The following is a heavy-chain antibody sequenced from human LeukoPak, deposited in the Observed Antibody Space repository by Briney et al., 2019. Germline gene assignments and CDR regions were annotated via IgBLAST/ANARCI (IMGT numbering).Heavy chain of an antibody. Sequence: GGSLRLSCAASGFTFSSYAMSWVRQAPGKGLEWVSVIYSGGSTYYADSVKGRFTISRDNSKNTLYLQMNSLRAEDTAVYYCATIPPFGLAVDYWGQGTLVTVSS. J-gene: IGHJ4*02. CDR2: IYSGGST. CDR3: ATIPPFGLAVDY. V-gene: IGHV3-66*01. D-gene: IGHD3-10*01. CDR1: GFTFSSYA.